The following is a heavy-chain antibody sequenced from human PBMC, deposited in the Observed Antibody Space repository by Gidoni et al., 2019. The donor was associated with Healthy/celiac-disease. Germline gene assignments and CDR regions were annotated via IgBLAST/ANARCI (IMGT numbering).Heavy chain of an antibody. CDR1: GGSISSGSYY. Sequence: QVQLQESGPGLVKPSQTLSLTCTVPGGSISSGSYYWSWIRQNHGKGLEWIGYLYYSGSTYYNPSLKGRGTISVDTSKNQFSLKLSSVTAADTAVYYCARDSSGYSDYWGQGTLVTVSS. J-gene: IGHJ4*02. CDR2: LYYSGST. V-gene: IGHV4-31*03. CDR3: ARDSSGYSDY. D-gene: IGHD3-22*01.